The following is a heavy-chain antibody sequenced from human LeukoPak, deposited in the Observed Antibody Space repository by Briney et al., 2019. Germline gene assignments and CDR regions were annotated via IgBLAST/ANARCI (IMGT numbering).Heavy chain of an antibody. Sequence: PSETLSLTCTVSGGSISSGDYYWSWIRQPPGKGLEWIGSIYYSGTPYYNPSLETRLTISVDTSKSHFSLKLSSVTAADTAVYYCARRGVAAAATNFDYWGQGTLVTVSS. CDR1: GGSISSGDYY. D-gene: IGHD3-10*01. CDR2: IYYSGTP. J-gene: IGHJ4*02. V-gene: IGHV4-39*02. CDR3: ARRGVAAAATNFDY.